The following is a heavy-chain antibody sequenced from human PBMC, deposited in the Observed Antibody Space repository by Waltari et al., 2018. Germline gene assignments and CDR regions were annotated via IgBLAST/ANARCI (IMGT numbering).Heavy chain of an antibody. J-gene: IGHJ5*02. D-gene: IGHD6-13*01. Sequence: QVQLVQSGAEVKKPGSSVKVSCKASGGTFSSYAISWVRQAPGQGLEWMGGFIPIFVTANYAQRFQGRVRITADKSTRTAYMGLGSLGSEETAVYYWAGGGLEVRFGYSSTRFDPWGQGTLVTVSS. CDR1: GGTFSSYA. CDR2: FIPIFVTA. CDR3: AGGGLEVRFGYSSTRFDP. V-gene: IGHV1-69*14.